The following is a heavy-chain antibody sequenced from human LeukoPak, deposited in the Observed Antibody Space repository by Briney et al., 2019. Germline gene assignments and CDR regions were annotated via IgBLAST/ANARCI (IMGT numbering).Heavy chain of an antibody. CDR1: GYSISSGYY. Sequence: PSETLSLTCTVSGYSISSGYYWGWIRQPPGKGLEWIGSIYHSGSTYYNPSLKSRVTISVDTSKNQFSLKLSSVTAADTAVYYCAREERITMIVVVPGWFDPWGQGTLVTVSS. J-gene: IGHJ5*02. V-gene: IGHV4-38-2*02. D-gene: IGHD3-22*01. CDR2: IYHSGST. CDR3: AREERITMIVVVPGWFDP.